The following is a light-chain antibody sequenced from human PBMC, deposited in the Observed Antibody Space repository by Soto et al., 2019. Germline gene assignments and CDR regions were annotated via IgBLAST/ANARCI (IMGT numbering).Light chain of an antibody. CDR1: HSVSSSY. V-gene: IGKV3-20*01. Sequence: EVVLTQYPGTLSLSPGEGATLSCRASHSVSSSYISWYQQRPGQTPSLLIYGASTRTTGIPDRFSGSGSGTHFTLTISRLEPGDFAVYYCQHFGGTTFTFGQGTRLQ. CDR3: QHFGGTTFT. CDR2: GAS. J-gene: IGKJ5*01.